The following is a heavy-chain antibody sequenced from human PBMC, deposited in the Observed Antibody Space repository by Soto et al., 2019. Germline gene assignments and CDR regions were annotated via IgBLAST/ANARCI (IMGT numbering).Heavy chain of an antibody. CDR2: ISGSGST. J-gene: IGHJ6*03. D-gene: IGHD3-16*01. CDR1: GFTVSSYA. Sequence: EVQLLESGGGLVQPGGSLRLSCAASGFTVSSYAMSWVRQAPGKGLEWVSVISGSGSTYSADSVKGRFTISRDRSKNTVYLQMNSLRAEDTAAYYCAKALRFTFTTGYYMDVWGRGTTVTVSS. CDR3: AKALRFTFTTGYYMDV. V-gene: IGHV3-23*01.